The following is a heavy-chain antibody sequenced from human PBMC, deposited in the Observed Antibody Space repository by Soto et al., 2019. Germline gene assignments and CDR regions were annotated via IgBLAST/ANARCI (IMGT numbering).Heavy chain of an antibody. CDR3: ASLVSSGYYYGMDV. CDR1: GGTFSSYT. D-gene: IGHD3-10*01. V-gene: IGHV1-69*02. CDR2: IIPILGIA. Sequence: QVQLVQSGAEVKKPGSSVKVSCKASGGTFSSYTFSWVRQAPGQGLEWMGRIIPILGIANYAQKFQGRVTITADKSTSTAYMELSSVRYEDTAVYYCASLVSSGYYYGMDVWCQGTTVTVSS. J-gene: IGHJ6*02.